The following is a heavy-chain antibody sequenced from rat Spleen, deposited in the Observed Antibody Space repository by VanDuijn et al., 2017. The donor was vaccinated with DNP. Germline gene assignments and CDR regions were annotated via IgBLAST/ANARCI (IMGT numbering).Heavy chain of an antibody. Sequence: QVQLQQSGAELAKPGSSVKISCKASGYTFTSYYISWIKQTTGQGLEYIGYINTGSGGSNYNEKFKGKATLTADKPSSTAFMLLSSLTPDDSAVYYCAGTVPNYYVMEVWGQGASVTVSS. V-gene: IGHV1-43*01. CDR2: INTGSGGS. D-gene: IGHD3-3*01. CDR3: AGTVPNYYVMEV. CDR1: GYTFTSYY. J-gene: IGHJ4*01.